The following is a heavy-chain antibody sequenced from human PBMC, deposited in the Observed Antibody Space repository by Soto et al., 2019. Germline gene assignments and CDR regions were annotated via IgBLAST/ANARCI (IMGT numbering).Heavy chain of an antibody. CDR2: ISYDGSTK. D-gene: IGHD6-19*01. J-gene: IGHJ1*01. CDR1: GFTFSSYA. V-gene: IGHV3-30-3*01. CDR3: ASPAGAEVGQH. Sequence: PEGSLTLSCAASGFTFSSYAMHWARQAPAKGLEWGAVISYDGSTKYYADPAQGRFTISRDNSKNTLYLQMNRLRAEDTAVYYCASPAGAEVGQHWGQGTLVTVSS.